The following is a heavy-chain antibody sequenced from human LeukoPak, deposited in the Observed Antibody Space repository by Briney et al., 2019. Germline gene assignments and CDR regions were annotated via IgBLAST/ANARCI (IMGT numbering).Heavy chain of an antibody. V-gene: IGHV3-23*01. CDR2: ISNNGGGT. J-gene: IGHJ4*02. CDR3: TTDPEYSSSLDY. Sequence: GGSLRLSCAASGFTFSSYAMSWVRQAPGKGLEWVSAISNNGGGTYYADSVKGRFTISRDNSKNTLYLQMNSPKTEDTAVYYCTTDPEYSSSLDYWGQGTLVTVSS. D-gene: IGHD6-13*01. CDR1: GFTFSSYA.